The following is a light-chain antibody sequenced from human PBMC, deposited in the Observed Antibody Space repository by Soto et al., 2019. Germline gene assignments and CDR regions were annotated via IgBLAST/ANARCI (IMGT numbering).Light chain of an antibody. Sequence: EIVMTQSPATLSVSPGERATLSCRASQGVGSTLAWYQQAPGQAPRLLIYDASTRATGIPARFSGDGSGTEFTLTISSLQSEDLGVYYCQQYKDWPTTFGQGTKVDIK. V-gene: IGKV3-15*01. CDR3: QQYKDWPTT. CDR2: DAS. CDR1: QGVGST. J-gene: IGKJ1*01.